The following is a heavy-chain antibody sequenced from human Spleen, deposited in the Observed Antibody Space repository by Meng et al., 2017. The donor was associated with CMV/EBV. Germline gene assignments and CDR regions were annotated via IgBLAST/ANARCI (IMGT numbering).Heavy chain of an antibody. V-gene: IGHV4-59*01. CDR3: ARAQAYTIGAFDI. D-gene: IGHD2-21*01. CDR2: IYYSGTT. CDR1: GGSISTYY. J-gene: IGHJ3*02. Sequence: SETLSLTCTVSGGSISTYYWNWIRQPPGKGPEWIGYIYYSGTTNYNPSLKSRATISVDTSKIQFSLKLSSVTAADTAVYYCARAQAYTIGAFDIWGQGTMVTVSS.